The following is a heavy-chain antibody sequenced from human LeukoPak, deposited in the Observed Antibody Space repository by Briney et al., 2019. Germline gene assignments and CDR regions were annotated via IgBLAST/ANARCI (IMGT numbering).Heavy chain of an antibody. V-gene: IGHV3-33*01. Sequence: GGSLRLSCAASGFTFSSYGMRWVRQAPGKGLEWVVVIWSDGNNKYYADSVKGRFTISRVNFKNTLYLQMSSLRAEDTAVYYCARDFYCSSTSCRGAFDIWGQGTMVTVSS. CDR2: IWSDGNNK. J-gene: IGHJ3*02. D-gene: IGHD2-2*01. CDR3: ARDFYCSSTSCRGAFDI. CDR1: GFTFSSYG.